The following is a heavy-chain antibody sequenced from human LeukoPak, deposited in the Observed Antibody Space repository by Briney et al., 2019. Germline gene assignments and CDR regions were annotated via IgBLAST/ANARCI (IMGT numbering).Heavy chain of an antibody. J-gene: IGHJ4*02. CDR3: ARELSGSYFDF. CDR1: GVTVCSNY. V-gene: IGHV3-53*01. D-gene: IGHD1-26*01. Sequence: GGSLRLSCAASGVTVCSNYMSWVREAPGKGVGWVSVIYSGGSTDYADSVKGRFTISRDNSKNTLYLQMNSLRAEDTAVYYCARELSGSYFDFWGQGNLVTVSS. CDR2: IYSGGST.